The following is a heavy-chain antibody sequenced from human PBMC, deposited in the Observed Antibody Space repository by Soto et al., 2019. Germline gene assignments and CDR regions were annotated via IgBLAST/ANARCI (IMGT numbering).Heavy chain of an antibody. CDR1: GFTFSSYA. D-gene: IGHD4-17*01. CDR3: ARGHYGDYVDY. CDR2: ISYDGSNK. V-gene: IGHV3-30-3*01. Sequence: QVQLVESGGGVVQPGRSLRLSCAASGFTFSSYAMHWVRQAPGKGLEWVAVISYDGSNKYYADSVKGRFTISRDNSKNTLCLQMNSLRAEDTAVYYCARGHYGDYVDYWGQGTLVTVSS. J-gene: IGHJ4*02.